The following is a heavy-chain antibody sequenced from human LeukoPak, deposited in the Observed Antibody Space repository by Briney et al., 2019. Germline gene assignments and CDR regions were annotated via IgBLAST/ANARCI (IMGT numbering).Heavy chain of an antibody. Sequence: GGSLRLSCAASGYTFSSYEVNWVRQAPGKGLEWVSYISSSGSTIYYADSVKGRLTISRDNAKNSLYLQMNSLRAEDTAVYYCARDWDWGSFDYWGQGTLVTVSS. CDR3: ARDWDWGSFDY. D-gene: IGHD3/OR15-3a*01. CDR2: ISSSGSTI. J-gene: IGHJ4*02. V-gene: IGHV3-48*03. CDR1: GYTFSSYE.